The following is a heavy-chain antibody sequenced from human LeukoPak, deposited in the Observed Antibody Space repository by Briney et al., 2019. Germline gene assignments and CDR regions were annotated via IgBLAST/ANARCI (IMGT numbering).Heavy chain of an antibody. CDR1: GFSVSFNY. CDR2: SYSGGST. J-gene: IGHJ6*03. Sequence: GGSLRLSCPASGFSVSFNYMRWVRQAAGKGLEGIAGSYSGGSTNYAPSLKGRFTISRDASKNPLYLQLNSLRAEDTAIYYCARAQWRTNSYYHLDVWGKGTTVTVSS. CDR3: ARAQWRTNSYYHLDV. V-gene: IGHV3-53*01. D-gene: IGHD6-19*01.